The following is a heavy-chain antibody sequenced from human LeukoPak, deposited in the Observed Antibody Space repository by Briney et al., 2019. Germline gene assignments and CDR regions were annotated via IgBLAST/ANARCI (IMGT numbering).Heavy chain of an antibody. D-gene: IGHD2-15*01. CDR1: GDSVSSKSVA. CDR3: ARGRNSAFDY. CDR2: TYYRSKWYN. V-gene: IGHV6-1*01. J-gene: IGHJ4*02. Sequence: SQTLSLTFAISGDSVSSKSVAWNWIRQSPSRGLEWLGTTYYRSKWYNDYAVSVKSRITINPDTSKNQLSLQLNSVTPEDTAVYYCARGRNSAFDYWGQGTLVTVSS.